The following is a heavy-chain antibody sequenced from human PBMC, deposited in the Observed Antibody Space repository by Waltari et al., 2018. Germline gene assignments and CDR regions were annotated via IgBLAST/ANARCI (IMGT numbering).Heavy chain of an antibody. CDR1: GFTFSSYG. V-gene: IGHV3-33*01. CDR2: IWYDGSNK. D-gene: IGHD1-26*01. Sequence: QVQLVESGGGVVQPGRSLRLSCAASGFTFSSYGMHWVRQAPGKGLEWVAVIWYDGSNKYYADSGKGRFTISRDNSKNTLYLQMNSLRAEDTAVYYCARDTTYFFDYWGQGTLVTVSS. CDR3: ARDTTYFFDY. J-gene: IGHJ4*02.